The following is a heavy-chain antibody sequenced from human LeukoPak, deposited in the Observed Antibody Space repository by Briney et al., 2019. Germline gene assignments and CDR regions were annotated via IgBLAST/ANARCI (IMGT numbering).Heavy chain of an antibody. CDR2: ISGSGGST. J-gene: IGHJ4*02. V-gene: IGHV3-23*01. CDR1: GFTFSTSA. D-gene: IGHD3-22*01. CDR3: AKSSDYYDSSGYAH. Sequence: GGSLRLSCVASGFTFSTSAMSWVRQAPGKGREWVSAISGSGGSTYYADSVKGRFTISRDNSKNTLYLQMNSLRAEDTAVYYCAKSSDYYDSSGYAHWGQGTLVTVSS.